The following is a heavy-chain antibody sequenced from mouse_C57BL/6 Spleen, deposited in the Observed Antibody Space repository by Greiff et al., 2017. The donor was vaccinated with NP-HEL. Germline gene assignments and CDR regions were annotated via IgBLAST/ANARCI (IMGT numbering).Heavy chain of an antibody. CDR2: IDPANGNT. V-gene: IGHV14-3*01. Sequence: EVQLVESVAELVRPGASVKLSCTASGFNIKKTYMHWVKQRPEQGLEWIGRIDPANGNTKYAPKFQGKATITADTSSNTAYLQLSSLTSEDTAIYYCASDVWGTGTTVTVSS. CDR3: ASDV. J-gene: IGHJ1*03. CDR1: GFNIKKTY.